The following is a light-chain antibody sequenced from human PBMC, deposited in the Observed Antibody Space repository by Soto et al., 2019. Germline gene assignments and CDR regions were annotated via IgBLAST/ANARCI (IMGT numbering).Light chain of an antibody. CDR2: EVS. CDR1: SSDVGGYNY. Sequence: QSVLTQPASVSGSPGQSITISCTGTSSDVGGYNYVSWYQQHPGKAPKLMIYEVSNRPSGVSNRFSGSKSGNTASLTTSGLQADDEADYYCSSYTSSSTRVFGGGTKLTVL. CDR3: SSYTSSSTRV. V-gene: IGLV2-14*01. J-gene: IGLJ3*02.